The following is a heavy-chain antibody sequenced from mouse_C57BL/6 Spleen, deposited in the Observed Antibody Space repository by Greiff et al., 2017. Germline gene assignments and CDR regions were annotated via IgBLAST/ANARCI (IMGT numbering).Heavy chain of an antibody. J-gene: IGHJ3*01. Sequence: VKLLESGAELVKPGASVKISCKASGYAFSSYWMNWVKQRPGKGLEWIGLIYPDDGGTNYNEKFKGKATLTADKSSSTAYMQLSSLTAEDSAVYFCARGGDCDGAWFAYWGQGTLVTVSA. CDR3: ARGGDCDGAWFAY. V-gene: IGHV1-80*01. D-gene: IGHD3-3*01. CDR1: GYAFSSYW. CDR2: IYPDDGGT.